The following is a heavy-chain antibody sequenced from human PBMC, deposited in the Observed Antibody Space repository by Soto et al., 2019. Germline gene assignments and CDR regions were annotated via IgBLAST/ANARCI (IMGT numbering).Heavy chain of an antibody. CDR1: GGSFSGYY. Sequence: SETLSLTCAVYGGSFSGYYCSWIRQPPWKGLEWIGEINHSGITNYNPSLKSRVTISVDTSKNQFSLKLSSVTAADTAVYYCAGKAPAAINYWGQGTL. J-gene: IGHJ4*02. CDR3: AGKAPAAINY. CDR2: INHSGIT. V-gene: IGHV4-34*01. D-gene: IGHD2-2*02.